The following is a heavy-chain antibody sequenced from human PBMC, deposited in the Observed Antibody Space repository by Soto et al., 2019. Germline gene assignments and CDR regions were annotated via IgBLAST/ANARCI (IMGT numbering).Heavy chain of an antibody. CDR3: AKDLQSYGDYDYYCYGMDV. D-gene: IGHD4-17*01. Sequence: QVQLVDSGGGEVQPGRSLTISCAASGFTFSTYGMHWVRQTPGKGLEWVAVISYDGTNKFYSDSVKDRFTISRDNFKNTLTLQMNSLRADDTAVYSCAKDLQSYGDYDYYCYGMDVWGLGTRITVSS. CDR1: GFTFSTYG. CDR2: ISYDGTNK. V-gene: IGHV3-30*18. J-gene: IGHJ6*02.